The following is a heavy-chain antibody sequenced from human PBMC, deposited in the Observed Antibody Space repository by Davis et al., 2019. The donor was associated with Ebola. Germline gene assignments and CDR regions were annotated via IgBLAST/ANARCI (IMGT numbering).Heavy chain of an antibody. J-gene: IGHJ6*02. CDR3: VHRHLTTTTDYGMDV. V-gene: IGHV2-5*02. CDR1: GFSLSNARMG. D-gene: IGHD1-7*01. Sequence: SGPTLVKPTETLTLTCTVSGFSLSNARMGVSWIRQPPGKALEWLALIYWDDDKRYSPSLKSRLTITKDTSKNQVVLTMTSMDPVDSATYYCVHRHLTTTTDYGMDVWGQGTTVTVSS. CDR2: IYWDDDK.